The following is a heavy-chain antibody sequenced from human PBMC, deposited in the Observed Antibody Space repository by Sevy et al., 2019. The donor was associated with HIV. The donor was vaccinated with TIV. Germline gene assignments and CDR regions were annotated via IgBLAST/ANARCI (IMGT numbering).Heavy chain of an antibody. CDR3: ARPLFFEWLSSAAFDI. D-gene: IGHD3-3*01. Sequence: GGSLRLSCTASGFVFSSYAMHWVRQAPGKGLEWVAFIAYDGSNKNCADSVKGRFTLSRDNSKNTLYLQINSLGAEDTAVYYCARPLFFEWLSSAAFDIWGQGTMVTVSS. CDR1: GFVFSSYA. J-gene: IGHJ3*02. CDR2: IAYDGSNK. V-gene: IGHV3-30*04.